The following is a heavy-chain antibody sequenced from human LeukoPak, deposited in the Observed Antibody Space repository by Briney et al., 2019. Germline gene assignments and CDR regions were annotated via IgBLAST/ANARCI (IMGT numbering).Heavy chain of an antibody. J-gene: IGHJ4*02. Sequence: ASVKVSCKASGYTFTSYGISWVRQAPGQGLEWMGWISAYNGNTNYAQKLQGRVTMTTDTSTSTAYMELSSLRSEDTAVYYCARGRITIFGVVIKYYFDYWGQGTLVTVSS. CDR3: ARGRITIFGVVIKYYFDY. CDR1: GYTFTSYG. V-gene: IGHV1-18*01. CDR2: ISAYNGNT. D-gene: IGHD3-3*01.